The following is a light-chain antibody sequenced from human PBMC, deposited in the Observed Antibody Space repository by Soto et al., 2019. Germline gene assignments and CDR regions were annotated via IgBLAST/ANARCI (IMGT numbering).Light chain of an antibody. CDR1: QNINNY. J-gene: IGKJ5*01. CDR2: DAS. Sequence: DIQIKQSPSSLSASVGARVTMPCRASQNINNYLNWYQQKPGRAPQLLIYDASNLEGGVPSMCRGGGAGTYFTFTISRLQPEDVATYYCQQYETLPTFGQGTRLEIK. V-gene: IGKV1-33*01. CDR3: QQYETLPT.